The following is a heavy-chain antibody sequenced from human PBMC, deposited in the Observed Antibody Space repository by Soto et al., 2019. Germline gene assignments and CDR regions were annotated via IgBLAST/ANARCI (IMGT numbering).Heavy chain of an antibody. D-gene: IGHD2-15*01. V-gene: IGHV3-33*01. CDR3: ARDLDGVCSGGSCYSVNAFDI. Sequence: TGGSLRLSCAASGFTFSSYGMHWVRQAPGKGLEWVAVIWYDGSNKYYADSVKGRFTISRDNSKNTLYLQMNSLRAEDTAVYYCARDLDGVCSGGSCYSVNAFDIWGQGTMVTVSS. CDR2: IWYDGSNK. CDR1: GFTFSSYG. J-gene: IGHJ3*02.